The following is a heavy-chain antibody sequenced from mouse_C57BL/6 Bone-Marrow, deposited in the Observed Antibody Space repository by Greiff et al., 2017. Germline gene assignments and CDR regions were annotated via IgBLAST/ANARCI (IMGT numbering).Heavy chain of an antibody. V-gene: IGHV5-15*01. CDR3: ARLYDYDGFYAMDY. CDR1: GFTFSDYG. D-gene: IGHD2-4*01. CDR2: ISNLAYSI. J-gene: IGHJ4*01. Sequence: DVKLVESGGGLVQPGGSLKLSCAASGFTFSDYGMAWVRQAPRKGPEWVAFISNLAYSIYYADTVTGRFTISRENAKNTLYLEMSSLRSEDTAMYYCARLYDYDGFYAMDYWGQGTSVTVSS.